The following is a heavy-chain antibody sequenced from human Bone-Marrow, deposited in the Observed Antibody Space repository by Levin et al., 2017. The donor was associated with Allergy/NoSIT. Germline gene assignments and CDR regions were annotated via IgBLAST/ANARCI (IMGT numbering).Heavy chain of an antibody. J-gene: IGHJ4*02. Sequence: HAGGSLRLSCAASGFTFSSYGMHWVRQAPGKGLEWVAVIWYDGSNKYYADSVKGRFTISRDNSKNTLYLQMNSLRAEDTAVYYCARDINYYDSSGYCDYWGQGTLVTVSS. D-gene: IGHD3-22*01. CDR2: IWYDGSNK. CDR1: GFTFSSYG. CDR3: ARDINYYDSSGYCDY. V-gene: IGHV3-33*01.